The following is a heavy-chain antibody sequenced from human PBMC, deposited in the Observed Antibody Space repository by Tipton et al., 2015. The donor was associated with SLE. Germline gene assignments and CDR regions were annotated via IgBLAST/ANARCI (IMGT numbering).Heavy chain of an antibody. CDR1: GGSISSYY. J-gene: IGHJ4*01. Sequence: TLSLTCTVSGGSISSYYWGWIRQPPGKGLEWIGSIYHSGSTYYNPSLKSRVTISVDTSKNQFSLKLSSVTAADTAVYYCARILAAAGTGGYWCQGTLVTVSS. D-gene: IGHD6-13*01. V-gene: IGHV4-38-2*02. CDR2: IYHSGST. CDR3: ARILAAAGTGGY.